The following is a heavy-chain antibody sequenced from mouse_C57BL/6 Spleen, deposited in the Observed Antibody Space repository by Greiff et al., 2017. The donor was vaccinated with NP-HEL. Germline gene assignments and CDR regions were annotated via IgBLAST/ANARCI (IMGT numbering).Heavy chain of an antibody. Sequence: EFQLQQSGAELVKPGASVQLSCTASGFNIKDYYMHWVKQRTEQCLEWIGRIDPEDGETKSAPKFQGKATIPADTSSNTAYLQLSSLTSEDTAVYYCARGGNHPGYWGQGTTLTVSS. J-gene: IGHJ2*01. CDR2: IDPEDGET. CDR3: ARGGNHPGY. CDR1: GFNIKDYY. V-gene: IGHV14-2*01. D-gene: IGHD1-1*02.